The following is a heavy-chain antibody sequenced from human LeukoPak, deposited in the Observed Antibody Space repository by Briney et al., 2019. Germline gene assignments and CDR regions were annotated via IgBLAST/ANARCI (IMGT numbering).Heavy chain of an antibody. CDR3: ARDPGIQLWSYYFDY. V-gene: IGHV3-21*01. J-gene: IGHJ4*02. D-gene: IGHD5-18*01. Sequence: GGSLRLSCAASGFTFSTYSMNWVRQAPGKGLEWVSSINRSGSYTFYADSVKGRFTISRDNTKNSLYLQMNSLRAEDTAVYYCARDPGIQLWSYYFDYWGPGTLVTVSS. CDR2: INRSGSYT. CDR1: GFTFSTYS.